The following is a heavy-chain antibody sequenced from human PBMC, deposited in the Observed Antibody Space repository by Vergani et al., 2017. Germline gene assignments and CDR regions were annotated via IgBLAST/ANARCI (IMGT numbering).Heavy chain of an antibody. V-gene: IGHV3-21*01. CDR1: GFTFSSYG. Sequence: VQLVESGGGVVQPGRSLRLSCAASGFTFSSYGMHWVRQAPGKGLEWVSSISSSSSYIYYADSVKGRFTISRDNAKNSLYLQMNSLRAEDTAVYYCATLGISGSYSFDYWGQGTLVTVSS. CDR2: ISSSSSYI. J-gene: IGHJ4*02. D-gene: IGHD1-26*01. CDR3: ATLGISGSYSFDY.